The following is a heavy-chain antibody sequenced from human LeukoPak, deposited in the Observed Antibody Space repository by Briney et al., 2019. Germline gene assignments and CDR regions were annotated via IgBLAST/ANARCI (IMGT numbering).Heavy chain of an antibody. D-gene: IGHD3-3*01. CDR3: ARHAYSNKDDFWSGYSYVYYYYYGMDV. V-gene: IGHV4-34*01. J-gene: IGHJ6*02. Sequence: SETLSLTCAVYGGSFSGYYWSWIRQPPGKGLEWIGEINHSGSTNYNPSLKSRVTISVDTSKNQFSLKLSSVTAADTAVYYCARHAYSNKDDFWSGYSYVYYYYYGMDVWGQGTTVTVSS. CDR1: GGSFSGYY. CDR2: INHSGST.